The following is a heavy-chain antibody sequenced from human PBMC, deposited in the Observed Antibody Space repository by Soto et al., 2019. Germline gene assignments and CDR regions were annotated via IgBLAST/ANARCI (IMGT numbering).Heavy chain of an antibody. V-gene: IGHV3-30-3*01. CDR1: GFTFSSYS. Sequence: LRLSCAASGFTFSSYSMHWVRQAPGKGLEWVAVISYDGSNKYYADSVKGRFTISRDNSKNTLYLQMNSLRAEDTAVYYCARARTSRDLYGMDVWGQGTTVTVSS. CDR3: ARARTSRDLYGMDV. J-gene: IGHJ6*02. D-gene: IGHD2-2*01. CDR2: ISYDGSNK.